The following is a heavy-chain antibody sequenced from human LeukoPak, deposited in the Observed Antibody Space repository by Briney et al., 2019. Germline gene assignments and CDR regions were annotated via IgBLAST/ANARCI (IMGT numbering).Heavy chain of an antibody. J-gene: IGHJ4*02. CDR3: ARGYDFDY. D-gene: IGHD3-3*01. CDR1: GFTFSRYS. CDR2: ISSSSSTI. Sequence: SGGSLRLSCAASGFTFSRYSMNWVRQAPGKGLEWVSYISSSSSTIYYADPVKGRFTISRDNAKNSVYLQMNSLRDEDTAVYYCARGYDFDYWGQGTLVTVSS. V-gene: IGHV3-48*02.